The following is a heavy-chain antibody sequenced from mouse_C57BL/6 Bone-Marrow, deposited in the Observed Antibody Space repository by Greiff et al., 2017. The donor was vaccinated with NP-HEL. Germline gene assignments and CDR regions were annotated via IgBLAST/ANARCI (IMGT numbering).Heavy chain of an antibody. CDR3: ARFTTVVADYAMDY. Sequence: VKLQQPGAELVMPGASVKLSCKASGYTFTSYWMHWVKQRPGQGLEWIGEIDPSDSYTNYNQKFKGKSTLTVDKSSSTAYMQLSSLTSEDSAVYYCARFTTVVADYAMDYWGQGTSVTVSS. CDR1: GYTFTSYW. D-gene: IGHD1-1*01. V-gene: IGHV1-69*01. CDR2: IDPSDSYT. J-gene: IGHJ4*01.